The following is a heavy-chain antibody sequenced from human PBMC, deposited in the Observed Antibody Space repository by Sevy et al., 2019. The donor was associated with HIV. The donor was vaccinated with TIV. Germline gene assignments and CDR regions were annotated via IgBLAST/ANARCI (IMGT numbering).Heavy chain of an antibody. Sequence: GGSLRLSCAASGFIFSSYVMTWVRQAPGKGLEWVSTISGSGGSTYYADSVKGRFTISRDNSKKMLDLQMNSLRAEDTAVYYCGAIATAGRDYWGQRTLVTVSS. V-gene: IGHV3-23*01. CDR2: ISGSGGST. J-gene: IGHJ4*02. D-gene: IGHD6-13*01. CDR1: GFIFSSYV. CDR3: GAIATAGRDY.